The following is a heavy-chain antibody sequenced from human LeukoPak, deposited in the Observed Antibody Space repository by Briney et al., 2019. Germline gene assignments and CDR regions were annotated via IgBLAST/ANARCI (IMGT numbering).Heavy chain of an antibody. CDR1: GYTFTSYG. Sequence: ASVKVSCKASGYTFTSYGISWVRQAPGQGLEWMGWISAYNGNTNYAQKLQGRVTITTDISTSTAYMEVRSLRSDDTDVYYCAGHYYDSSGYDYWGQGNLVSVSS. CDR3: AGHYYDSSGYDY. CDR2: ISAYNGNT. J-gene: IGHJ4*02. V-gene: IGHV1-18*01. D-gene: IGHD3-22*01.